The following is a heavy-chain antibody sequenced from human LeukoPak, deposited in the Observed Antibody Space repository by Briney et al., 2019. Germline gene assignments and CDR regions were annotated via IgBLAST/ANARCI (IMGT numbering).Heavy chain of an antibody. V-gene: IGHV4-34*01. J-gene: IGHJ3*02. D-gene: IGHD6-13*01. CDR1: GGSISSYY. CDR3: ARLGYSSSWYFISGVQQRENDAFDI. CDR2: INHSGST. Sequence: SETLSLTCTVSGGSISSYYWSWIRQPPGKGLEWIGEINHSGSTNYNPSLKSRVTISVDTSKNQFSLKLSSVTAADTAVYYCARLGYSSSWYFISGVQQRENDAFDIWGQGTMVTVSS.